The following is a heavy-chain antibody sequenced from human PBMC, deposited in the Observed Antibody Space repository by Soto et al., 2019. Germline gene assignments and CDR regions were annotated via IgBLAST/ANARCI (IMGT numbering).Heavy chain of an antibody. Sequence: QVQLQESGPGLVKPSQTLSLTCTVSGGSISSGGYYWNWIRQHPGKGLEWIWYIYYSGSTYYNPSPKLRVTIAVDTSKNPCPLKPSSVTAADTAGYYCARVPALWGQGTLVTVSS. CDR2: IYYSGST. CDR1: GGSISSGGYY. CDR3: ARVPAL. J-gene: IGHJ4*02. V-gene: IGHV4-31*03.